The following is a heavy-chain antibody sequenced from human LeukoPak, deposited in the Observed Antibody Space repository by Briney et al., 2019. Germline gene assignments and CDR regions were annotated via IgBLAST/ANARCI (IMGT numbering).Heavy chain of an antibody. Sequence: PGGSLRLSCAASGFTFSSHGMHWVRQAPGKGLEWVAVIWFDGSNKYYADSVKGRFTISRDNSKNTLYLQMNSLRAEDTAVYYCAKDLSHYYDSSGYYYFDYWGQGTLVTVSS. CDR3: AKDLSHYYDSSGYYYFDY. CDR2: IWFDGSNK. D-gene: IGHD3-22*01. CDR1: GFTFSSHG. J-gene: IGHJ4*02. V-gene: IGHV3-33*06.